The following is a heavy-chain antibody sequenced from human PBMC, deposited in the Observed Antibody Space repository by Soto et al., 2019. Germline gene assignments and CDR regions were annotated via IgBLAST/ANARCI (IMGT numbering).Heavy chain of an antibody. D-gene: IGHD3-22*01. CDR2: IIRIFGTA. J-gene: IGHJ6*02. CDR3: ARLNYYSAGADGMDV. Sequence: SVKVSCKASGGTFSSYAISWVRQAPGQGLEWMGGIIRIFGTANYAQKFQGRVTSIADAATSTAYMDLSSLRAEGWALCFFARLNYYSAGADGMDVWGQGTTVTGSS. V-gene: IGHV1-69*13. CDR1: GGTFSSYA.